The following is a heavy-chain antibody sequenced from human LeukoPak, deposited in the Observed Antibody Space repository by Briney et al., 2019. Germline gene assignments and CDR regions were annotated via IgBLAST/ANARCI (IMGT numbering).Heavy chain of an antibody. CDR2: IYYSGST. CDR3: ARVLMVRGVIRFDP. Sequence: PSETLSLTCTVSGGSISSYYWSWIRQPPGKGLEWIGYIYYSGSTNYNPSLKSRVTISVDTSKNQFSLKLSSVTAADTAVYYCARVLMVRGVIRFDPWGQGTLVTVPS. V-gene: IGHV4-59*01. D-gene: IGHD3-10*01. CDR1: GGSISSYY. J-gene: IGHJ5*02.